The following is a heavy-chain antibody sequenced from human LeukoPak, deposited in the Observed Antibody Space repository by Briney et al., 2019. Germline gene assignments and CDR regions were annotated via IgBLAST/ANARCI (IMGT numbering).Heavy chain of an antibody. CDR1: GFTFSGFW. Sequence: GGSLRLSCAVSGFTFSGFWMSWSRQAPGKGLEWVASINSDGSEGYYADVVKGRFTISRDNAKNSLYLQINSLRAEDTAVYYCARTEPQIAAAGHFDYWGQGTLVTVSS. CDR2: INSDGSEG. D-gene: IGHD6-13*01. CDR3: ARTEPQIAAAGHFDY. V-gene: IGHV3-7*03. J-gene: IGHJ4*02.